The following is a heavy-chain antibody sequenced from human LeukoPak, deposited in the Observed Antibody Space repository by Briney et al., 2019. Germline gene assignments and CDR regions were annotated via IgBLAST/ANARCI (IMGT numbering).Heavy chain of an antibody. CDR3: ARGPPRGISGSYLGDAFDI. CDR1: GGSISSSSYY. D-gene: IGHD1-26*01. CDR2: IYYSGST. V-gene: IGHV4-39*07. J-gene: IGHJ3*02. Sequence: SETLSLTCTVSGGSISSSSYYWGWIRQPPGKGLEWVGSIYYSGSTYYNPSLKSRVTISVDTSKNQFSLKLSSVTAADTAVYYCARGPPRGISGSYLGDAFDIWGQGTMVTVSS.